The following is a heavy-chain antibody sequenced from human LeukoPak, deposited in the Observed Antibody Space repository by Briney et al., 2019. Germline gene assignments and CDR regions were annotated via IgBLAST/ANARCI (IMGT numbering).Heavy chain of an antibody. Sequence: GGSLRLSCAVSGFNFSTYWMSWVRQAPGKGLEWVANMNQDGSEKYYVDSLKGRFTISRDNAKNSLYLQMNSLRAEDTAVYYCARDPPGLEVGGYDYWGQGTLVNVSS. J-gene: IGHJ4*02. CDR3: ARDPPGLEVGGYDY. D-gene: IGHD6-19*01. CDR1: GFNFSTYW. V-gene: IGHV3-7*01. CDR2: MNQDGSEK.